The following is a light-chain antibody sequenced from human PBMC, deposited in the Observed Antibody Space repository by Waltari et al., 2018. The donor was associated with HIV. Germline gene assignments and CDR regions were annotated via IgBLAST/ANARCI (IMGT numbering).Light chain of an antibody. Sequence: AIQLTQSPSSLSASVGDRVAITCRASQGISSALAWYQQRPGKAPELLIYDASSLESGVPSRFSGSGSGTDFTLTSSSLQPEDFATYYCQQSKNYPFTFGPGTKVDIK. CDR2: DAS. CDR3: QQSKNYPFT. V-gene: IGKV1D-13*01. CDR1: QGISSA. J-gene: IGKJ3*01.